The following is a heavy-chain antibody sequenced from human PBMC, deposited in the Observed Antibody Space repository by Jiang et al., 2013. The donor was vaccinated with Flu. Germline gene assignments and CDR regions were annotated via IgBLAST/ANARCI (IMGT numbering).Heavy chain of an antibody. CDR1: GGSISYYY. CDR2: IYYSGGT. Sequence: SGPGLVKPSETLSLTCTVSGGSISYYYWSWIRQPPGKRLEWIGYIYYSGGTNYNPSLKSRVTISVDTSKNQFSLNLRSVTAADTAVYYCARLGCSGGSCYDDYWGQGTLVTVSS. V-gene: IGHV4-59*08. CDR3: ARLGCSGGSCYDDY. J-gene: IGHJ4*02. D-gene: IGHD2-15*01.